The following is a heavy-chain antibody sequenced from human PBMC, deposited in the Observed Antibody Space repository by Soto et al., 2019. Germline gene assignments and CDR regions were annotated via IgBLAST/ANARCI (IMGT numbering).Heavy chain of an antibody. CDR2: IWYDGSNK. J-gene: IGHJ4*02. D-gene: IGHD6-19*01. Sequence: GGSLRLSCAASGFTFSSYGMHWVRQAPGKGLEWVAVIWYDGSNKYYADSVKGRFTISRDNSKNTLYLQMNSLRAEDTAVYYCARDSWQWYSSGWHDYWGQGTLVTVSS. CDR3: ARDSWQWYSSGWHDY. CDR1: GFTFSSYG. V-gene: IGHV3-33*01.